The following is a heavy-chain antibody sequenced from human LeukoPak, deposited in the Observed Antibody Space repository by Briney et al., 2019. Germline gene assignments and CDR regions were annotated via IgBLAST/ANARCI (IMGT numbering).Heavy chain of an antibody. CDR3: AKDLISGWFWRGPDY. CDR1: GFTFSDYT. J-gene: IGHJ4*02. Sequence: GGSLRLSCAASGFTFSDYTMIWVRQAPGKGLEWVSAITGSGGNTFYADSVKGRFTISRDNSQNTLYLQINSLRVEDTAVYYCAKDLISGWFWRGPDYWGQGTLVTVSS. D-gene: IGHD6-19*01. V-gene: IGHV3-23*01. CDR2: ITGSGGNT.